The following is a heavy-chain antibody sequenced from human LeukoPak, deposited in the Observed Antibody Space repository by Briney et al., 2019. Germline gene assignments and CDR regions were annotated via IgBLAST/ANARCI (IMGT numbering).Heavy chain of an antibody. CDR1: GGSFSGYY. CDR3: ARARLSPPYYYYGMDV. Sequence: SETLSLTCAVYGGSFSGYYWSWIRQPPGKGLEWIGEINHSGSTNYSPSLKSRVTISVDTSKNQFSLKLSSVTAADTAVYYCARARLSPPYYYYGMDVWGQGTTVTVSS. CDR2: INHSGST. J-gene: IGHJ6*02. D-gene: IGHD2/OR15-2a*01. V-gene: IGHV4-34*01.